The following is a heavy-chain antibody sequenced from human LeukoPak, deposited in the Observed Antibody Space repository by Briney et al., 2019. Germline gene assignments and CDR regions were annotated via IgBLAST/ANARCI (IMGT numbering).Heavy chain of an antibody. CDR1: GGPSSSYY. CDR2: IYTSAST. J-gene: IGHJ6*03. CDR3: ARQHRHGSGSYPYYYYYYMDV. V-gene: IGHV4-4*07. D-gene: IGHD3-10*01. Sequence: SDTLSLTWTASGGPSSSYYWSWIRQPAGKGLGWFGRIYTSASTNYNSSLKRRVTMAVDTPKNQISLKQSSVTAADTAEYYCARQHRHGSGSYPYYYYYYMDVWGKGTTVTVSS.